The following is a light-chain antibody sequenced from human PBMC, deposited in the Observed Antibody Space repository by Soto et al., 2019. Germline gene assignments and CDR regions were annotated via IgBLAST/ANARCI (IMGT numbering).Light chain of an antibody. CDR1: QSVSSN. CDR3: QQYNDWPRT. Sequence: EIVMTQSPATLSVSPGERATLSCRASQSVSSNLAWYQQKPGQAPRLLISGASTRATGIPARFSGSASGTEFTPTISSLQSEDFAVFYCQQYNDWPRTFGQGTKVEIK. J-gene: IGKJ1*01. V-gene: IGKV3-15*01. CDR2: GAS.